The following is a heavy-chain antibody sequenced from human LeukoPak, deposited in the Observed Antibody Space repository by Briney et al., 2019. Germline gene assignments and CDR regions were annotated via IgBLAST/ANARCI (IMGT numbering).Heavy chain of an antibody. Sequence: ASVKVSCKASGYTFTSYDINWVRQATGQGLEWMGWMNPNSGNTGYAQKFQGRVTMTRNTSISTAYMELSSLRSEDTAVYYCARGRGIVVVPAAQPLGYWGQGTLATVSS. J-gene: IGHJ4*02. CDR1: GYTFTSYD. CDR2: MNPNSGNT. CDR3: ARGRGIVVVPAAQPLGY. D-gene: IGHD2-2*01. V-gene: IGHV1-8*01.